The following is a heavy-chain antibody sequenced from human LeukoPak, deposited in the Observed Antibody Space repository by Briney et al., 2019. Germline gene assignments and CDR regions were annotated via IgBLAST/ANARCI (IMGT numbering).Heavy chain of an antibody. J-gene: IGHJ5*02. Sequence: GGSLRLSCAASGFTFSDFGIHWIRQAPGKGLEWVALIRSDGSSKYYADSVKGRFTISRDNSKNTLYLQMHSLRVEDTAVYYCAKDRDDYGNDRWGQGILVTVST. D-gene: IGHD4-17*01. CDR3: AKDRDDYGNDR. CDR1: GFTFSDFG. V-gene: IGHV3-30*02. CDR2: IRSDGSSK.